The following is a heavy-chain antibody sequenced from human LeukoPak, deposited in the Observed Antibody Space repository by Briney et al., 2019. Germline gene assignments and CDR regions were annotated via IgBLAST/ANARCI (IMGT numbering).Heavy chain of an antibody. J-gene: IGHJ4*02. CDR3: ARQGSYDNSGYSFDY. D-gene: IGHD3-22*01. V-gene: IGHV5-51*01. CDR2: IYPGNADA. CDR1: GYSLINHW. Sequence: GESLKISCKASGYSLINHWIGWVRQMPGKGLDWMGIIYPGNADATYSPSFQGQVTISADKSTTTVYLQWSSLEASDTAMYYCARQGSYDNSGYSFDYWGQGTLVTVSS.